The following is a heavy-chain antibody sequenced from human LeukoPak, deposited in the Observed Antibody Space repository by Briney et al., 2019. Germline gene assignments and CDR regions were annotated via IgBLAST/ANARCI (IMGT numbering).Heavy chain of an antibody. V-gene: IGHV4-38-2*02. Sequence: SETLSLTCTVSGYSISSGYYWGWIRQPPGKGLEWIGSIYHSGSTYYNPSLKSRVTISVDTSKNQFSLKLSSVTAADTAVYYCARERGIAAAGPSDFDYWGQGTLVTVSS. CDR2: IYHSGST. CDR1: GYSISSGYY. D-gene: IGHD6-13*01. CDR3: ARERGIAAAGPSDFDY. J-gene: IGHJ4*02.